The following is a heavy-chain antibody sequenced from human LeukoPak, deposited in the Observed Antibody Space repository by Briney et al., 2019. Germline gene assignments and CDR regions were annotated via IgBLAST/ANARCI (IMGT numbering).Heavy chain of an antibody. V-gene: IGHV2-26*01. J-gene: IGHJ5*02. CDR2: IFSNDEK. CDR3: ARRGYSSSWYDSWFDP. CDR1: GFSLSNARMG. Sequence: SGPTLVNPTETLTLTCTVSGFSLSNARMGVSWIRQPPGKALEWLAHIFSNDEKSYSTSLKSRLTISKDTSKSQVVLTMTNMYPVDTATYYCARRGYSSSWYDSWFDPWGQGTLVTVSS. D-gene: IGHD6-13*01.